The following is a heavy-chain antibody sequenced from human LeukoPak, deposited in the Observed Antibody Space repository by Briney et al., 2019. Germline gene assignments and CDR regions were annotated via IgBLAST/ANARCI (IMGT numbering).Heavy chain of an antibody. CDR1: GGSISSSSYY. CDR3: APHRMITFGEPEAFDI. J-gene: IGHJ3*02. Sequence: SETLSLTRAVSGGSISSSSYYWGWIRQPPGKGLEWIGSIYYSGSTYYNPSLKSRVTISVDTSKNQFSLKLSSVTAADTAVYYCAPHRMITFGEPEAFDIWGQGTMVTVSS. CDR2: IYYSGST. D-gene: IGHD3-16*01. V-gene: IGHV4-39*07.